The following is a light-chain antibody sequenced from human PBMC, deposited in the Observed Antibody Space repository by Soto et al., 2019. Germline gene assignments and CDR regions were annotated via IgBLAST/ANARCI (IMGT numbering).Light chain of an antibody. CDR3: QVYGISPWT. CDR1: QSVSSN. Sequence: EIVMTQSPATLSVSPGERATLSCRASQSVSSNLAWYQQKPGQAPRLLIYGASTRATGIPARFSGSGSGTEFTLTISSLQSEDFAVYYCQVYGISPWTFGRGTKVEFK. CDR2: GAS. V-gene: IGKV3-15*01. J-gene: IGKJ1*01.